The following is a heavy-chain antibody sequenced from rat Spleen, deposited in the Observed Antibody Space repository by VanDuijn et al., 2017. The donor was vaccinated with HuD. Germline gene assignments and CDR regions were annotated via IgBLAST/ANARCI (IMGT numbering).Heavy chain of an antibody. CDR3: ARRHYGYTDYFDY. V-gene: IGHV5-46*01. CDR2: ISPSGGST. CDR1: GFTFSSFP. J-gene: IGHJ2*01. D-gene: IGHD1-11*01. Sequence: EVQLVESDGGLVQPGRSLKLSCAASGFTFSSFPMAWVRQAPSKGLEWVASISPSGGSTYYRDSVKGRFTISRDNAKSTLSLQMDSLRSEDTATYYCARRHYGYTDYFDYWGQGVMVTVSS.